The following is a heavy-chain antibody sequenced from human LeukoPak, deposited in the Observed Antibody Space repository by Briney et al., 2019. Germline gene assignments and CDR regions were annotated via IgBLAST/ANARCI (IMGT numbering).Heavy chain of an antibody. J-gene: IGHJ5*02. Sequence: GASVKVSCKASGGTFNNYTINWVRQAPGQGLAWMGRIIPIFGVAIYAQKFQGRVTITRNTSIGTAYMELSSLRSEDTAVYYCARRGAVGWKNNWFDPWGQGTLVTVSS. CDR3: ARRGAVGWKNNWFDP. D-gene: IGHD6-19*01. CDR2: IIPIFGVA. CDR1: GGTFNNYT. V-gene: IGHV1-69*02.